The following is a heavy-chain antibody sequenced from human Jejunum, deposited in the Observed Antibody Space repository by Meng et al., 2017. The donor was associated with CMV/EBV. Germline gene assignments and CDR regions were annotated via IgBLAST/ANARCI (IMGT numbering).Heavy chain of an antibody. D-gene: IGHD2-21*01. CDR1: GYCFTGYY. J-gene: IGHJ4*02. Sequence: GAGVKKPGAHRKVSWKAAGYCFTGYYMHWLRQAPGQGLEWMGWSNPSSGAIFYAQKFQDRVTMSRETSITTVYMDLSSLRSDDTAVYFCSRGGGGDGTYLLDYWGQGTLVTVSS. CDR3: SRGGGGDGTYLLDY. CDR2: SNPSSGAI. V-gene: IGHV1-2*02.